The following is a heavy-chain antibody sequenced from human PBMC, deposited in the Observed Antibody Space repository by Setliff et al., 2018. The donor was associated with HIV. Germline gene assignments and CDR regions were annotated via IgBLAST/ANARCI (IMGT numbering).Heavy chain of an antibody. CDR2: IYHSGST. V-gene: IGHV4-34*01. CDR1: GGSFSDYY. Sequence: SETLSLTCAVYGGSFSDYYWSWIRQPLGKGLEWIGEIYHSGSTIYNPSLKSRVTISVDTSKNQFSLKLSSVTAADTAVYYCARRPYYFDSWGQGTLVTVSS. J-gene: IGHJ4*02. CDR3: ARRPYYFDS. D-gene: IGHD6-6*01.